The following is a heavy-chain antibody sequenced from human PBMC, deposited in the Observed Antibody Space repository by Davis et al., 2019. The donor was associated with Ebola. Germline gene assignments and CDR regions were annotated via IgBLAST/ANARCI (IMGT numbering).Heavy chain of an antibody. Sequence: SETLSLTCTVGSISNYYWTWIRQPPGKGLEWIGNLYYSGSTNYNPSLKSRVTISVDTSKNQFSLKLSSVTAADTAVYYCARAGPMIPNHLDYWGQGMLVTVSS. J-gene: IGHJ4*02. CDR2: LYYSGST. CDR3: ARAGPMIPNHLDY. V-gene: IGHV4-59*01. CDR1: SISNYY. D-gene: IGHD3-22*01.